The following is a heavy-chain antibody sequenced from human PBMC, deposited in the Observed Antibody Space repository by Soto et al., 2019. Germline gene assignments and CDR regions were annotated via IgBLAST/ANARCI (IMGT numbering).Heavy chain of an antibody. CDR3: AKDSRIAVAGYSHWYFDL. CDR2: ISGSGGST. J-gene: IGHJ2*01. V-gene: IGHV3-23*01. CDR1: GFTFSSYA. D-gene: IGHD6-19*01. Sequence: PGGSLRLSCAASGFTFSSYAMSWVRQAPGKGLEWVSAISGSGGSTYYADSVKGRFTISRDNSKNTLYLQMNSLRAEDTAVYYCAKDSRIAVAGYSHWYFDLWGRGTLVTVSS.